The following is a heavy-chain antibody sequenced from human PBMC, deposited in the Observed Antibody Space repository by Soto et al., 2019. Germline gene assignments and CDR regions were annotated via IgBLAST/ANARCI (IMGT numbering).Heavy chain of an antibody. Sequence: ASVKVSCKASGYTFTSYDINWVRQAAGQGLEWMGWMSPNSGNTGYAQKFQGRITMTSQTSISTAYMELSSLRSEDTAVYYCARGKWDQWFDPWGQGTLVTVSS. CDR2: MSPNSGNT. CDR1: GYTFTSYD. J-gene: IGHJ5*02. V-gene: IGHV1-8*01. D-gene: IGHD1-26*01. CDR3: ARGKWDQWFDP.